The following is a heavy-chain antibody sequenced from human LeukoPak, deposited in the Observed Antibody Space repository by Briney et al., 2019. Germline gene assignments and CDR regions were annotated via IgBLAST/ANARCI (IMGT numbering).Heavy chain of an antibody. J-gene: IGHJ4*02. V-gene: IGHV3-48*03. D-gene: IGHD3-22*01. CDR1: GFTFSSYE. Sequence: GGSLRLSCAASGFTFSSYEMNWVRQAPGKGLEWVSYISSSGSTIYYADSVKGRFTISRDNAKNSLYLQMNSLRAEDTAVYYCAREFTMIVVNWGQGTLVTISS. CDR2: ISSSGSTI. CDR3: AREFTMIVVN.